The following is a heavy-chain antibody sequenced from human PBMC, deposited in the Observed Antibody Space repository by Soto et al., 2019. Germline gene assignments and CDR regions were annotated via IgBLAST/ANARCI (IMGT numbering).Heavy chain of an antibody. CDR2: INHGGSI. CDR3: ARDGGTSYAAIDY. Sequence: QVLLQQWGAGLLKPSETLSLTCAVYGGSFSGYYWIWIRQAPGKGLEWIGEINHGGSINYNPSLKSRATISVDTSKSQFSLRLTSVTAADTAVYYCARDGGTSYAAIDYWGQGTLVTVSS. D-gene: IGHD1-26*01. V-gene: IGHV4-34*01. CDR1: GGSFSGYY. J-gene: IGHJ4*02.